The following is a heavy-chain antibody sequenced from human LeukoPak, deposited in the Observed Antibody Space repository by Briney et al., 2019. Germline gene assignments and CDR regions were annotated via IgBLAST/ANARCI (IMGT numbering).Heavy chain of an antibody. D-gene: IGHD6-13*01. CDR1: GYTFTGYY. Sequence: ASVKVSCKASGYTFTGYYIYWVRQAPGQGLEWMGWINPNSSGTNYAQKFQGRATMTREMSISTAYMELSRLRSDDTAVYYCARGQQLASNWGQGTLVTVSS. J-gene: IGHJ4*02. CDR2: INPNSSGT. CDR3: ARGQQLASN. V-gene: IGHV1-2*02.